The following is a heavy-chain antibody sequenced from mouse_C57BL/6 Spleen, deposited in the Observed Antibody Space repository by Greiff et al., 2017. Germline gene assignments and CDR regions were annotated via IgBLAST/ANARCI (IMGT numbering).Heavy chain of an antibody. D-gene: IGHD2-1*01. Sequence: QVQLQQSDAELVKPGASVKISCKASGYTFTDYTIHWMKQRPEQGLEWIGYIYPRDGSTKYNEKFKGKATLTADKSSSTAYMQLNSLTSEDSAVYFCAKGEVYYGSFYALDYWGQGTSVTVSS. CDR1: GYTFTDYT. CDR2: IYPRDGST. J-gene: IGHJ4*01. CDR3: AKGEVYYGSFYALDY. V-gene: IGHV1-78*01.